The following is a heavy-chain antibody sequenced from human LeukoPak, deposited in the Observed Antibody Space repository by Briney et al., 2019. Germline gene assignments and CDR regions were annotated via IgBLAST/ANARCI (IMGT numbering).Heavy chain of an antibody. CDR3: AKAGIAVAGTVGWFDP. V-gene: IGHV3-30*02. Sequence: PGGSLRLSCAASGFTFSSYGMHWVRQAPGKGLEWVAFIRYDGSNKYYADSVKGRFTISRDNSKNTLYLQMNSLRAEDTAVYYCAKAGIAVAGTVGWFDPWGQGTLVTVSS. CDR2: IRYDGSNK. J-gene: IGHJ5*02. CDR1: GFTFSSYG. D-gene: IGHD6-19*01.